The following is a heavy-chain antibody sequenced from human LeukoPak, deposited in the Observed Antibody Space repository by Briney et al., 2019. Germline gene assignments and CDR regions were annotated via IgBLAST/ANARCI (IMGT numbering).Heavy chain of an antibody. CDR2: IHYSGST. D-gene: IGHD6-19*01. CDR1: GDSISSGDYY. Sequence: PSETLSLTCTVSGDSISSGDYYWTWIRQHPGKGLEWIGYIHYSGSTYYNPSLKSRVTTSVDTSKNQFSLKVSSVTAADTAVYYCARAKYSSGWYLDYWGQGTLVTVSS. V-gene: IGHV4-31*03. J-gene: IGHJ4*02. CDR3: ARAKYSSGWYLDY.